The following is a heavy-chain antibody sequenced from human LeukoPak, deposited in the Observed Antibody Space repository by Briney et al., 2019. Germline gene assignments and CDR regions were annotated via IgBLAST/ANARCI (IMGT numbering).Heavy chain of an antibody. Sequence: NPSETLSLTCTVSGGSISSGSYYWSWIRQPAGKGLEWIGRMYTSGSTNYNPSLKSRVTISVDTSKNQFSLKLSSVTAADTAVYYCARGESSSSPLYYYYYYMDVWGKGTTVTVSS. D-gene: IGHD6-6*01. CDR3: ARGESSSSPLYYYYYYMDV. CDR1: GGSISSGSYY. CDR2: MYTSGST. J-gene: IGHJ6*03. V-gene: IGHV4-61*02.